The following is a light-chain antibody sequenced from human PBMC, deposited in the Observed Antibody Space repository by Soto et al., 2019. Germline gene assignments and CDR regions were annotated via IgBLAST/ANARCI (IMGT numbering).Light chain of an antibody. CDR1: QSLCGW. CDR3: QLYNSNSVTA. V-gene: IGKV1-5*01. J-gene: IGKJ2*01. Sequence: QLTQSPYTLSASVTARVPITHRASQSLCGWLAWYQQKPGKAPKLLIYDASSLESGLPSRFICSVSVTEFTLTISRLQPDDFATNCCQLYNSNSVTAFGQGTKVDIK. CDR2: DAS.